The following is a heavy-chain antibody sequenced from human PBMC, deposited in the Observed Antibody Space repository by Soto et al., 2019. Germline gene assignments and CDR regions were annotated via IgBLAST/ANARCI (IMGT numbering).Heavy chain of an antibody. CDR1: GFTFDDYA. V-gene: IGHV3-9*01. CDR2: ISWNSGSI. CDR3: AKDQSRYCSSTSCFDAFDI. Sequence: GGSLRLSCAASGFTFDDYAMHWVRQAPGKGLEWVSGISWNSGSIGYADSVKGRFTVSRDNAKNSLYLQMNSLRAEDTALYYCAKDQSRYCSSTSCFDAFDIWGQGTMVTVSS. D-gene: IGHD2-2*01. J-gene: IGHJ3*02.